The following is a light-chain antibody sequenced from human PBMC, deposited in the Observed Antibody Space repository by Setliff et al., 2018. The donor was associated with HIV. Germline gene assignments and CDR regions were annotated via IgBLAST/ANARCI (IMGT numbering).Light chain of an antibody. CDR2: EVN. V-gene: IGLV2-8*01. CDR3: SSYAGSNTLIYV. CDR1: SSDVGAYNY. J-gene: IGLJ1*01. Sequence: SALAQPASVSGSPGQSITTACTGTSSDVGAYNYVSWYQHHPGKAPKLMIYEVNKRPSGVPDRFSGSKSGNTASLSVSGLQAEDEADYFCSSYAGSNTLIYVFGPGTKVTVL.